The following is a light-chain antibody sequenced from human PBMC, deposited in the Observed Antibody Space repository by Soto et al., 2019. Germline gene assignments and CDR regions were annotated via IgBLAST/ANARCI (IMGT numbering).Light chain of an antibody. V-gene: IGLV1-40*01. CDR3: QSYDSSLSVVV. Sequence: QSALTQPPSVSGAPGQRVTISCTGSSSNIGAGYDVHWYQQFPGTAPKLLIYGNSNRPSGVPDRFSGSKSGTSASLAITGLQAEDEADYYCQSYDSSLSVVVFGGGTKLTVL. CDR2: GNS. J-gene: IGLJ2*01. CDR1: SSNIGAGYD.